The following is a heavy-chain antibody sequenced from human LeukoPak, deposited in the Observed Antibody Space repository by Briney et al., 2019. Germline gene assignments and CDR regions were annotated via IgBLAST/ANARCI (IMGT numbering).Heavy chain of an antibody. D-gene: IGHD6-19*01. CDR1: GGTSSNYA. V-gene: IGHV1-69*13. J-gene: IGHJ4*02. CDR2: IIPIFGTA. Sequence: GASVKVSCKVSGGTSSNYAISWVRQAPGQGLEWLGGIIPIFGTANYAQKFQGRVAITADESTSTAYMELSSLRSEDTAVYYCARSYTSGWYDVKYWGQGTLVTVSS. CDR3: ARSYTSGWYDVKY.